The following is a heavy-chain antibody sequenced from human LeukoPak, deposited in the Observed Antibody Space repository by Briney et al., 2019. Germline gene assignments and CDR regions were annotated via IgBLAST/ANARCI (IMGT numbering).Heavy chain of an antibody. D-gene: IGHD3-22*01. V-gene: IGHV1-24*01. Sequence: ASVKVSCKVSGYTLTELPMHWVRQAPGKGLEWMGGFDPEDGETIYAQKFQGRVTMTEDTSTDTAYMELSSLRSEDTAVYYCATVTYYYDSSGYQFDYWGQGTLVTVSS. J-gene: IGHJ4*02. CDR1: GYTLTELP. CDR2: FDPEDGET. CDR3: ATVTYYYDSSGYQFDY.